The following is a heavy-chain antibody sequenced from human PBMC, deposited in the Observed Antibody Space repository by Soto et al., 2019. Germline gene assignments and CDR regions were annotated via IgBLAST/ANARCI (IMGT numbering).Heavy chain of an antibody. V-gene: IGHV2-5*02. Sequence: QITLKESGPPLVKPTQTLTLTCTFSGFSLSTSGVGVGWIRQPPGKALEWLALIYWDDDKRYSPSLKSRLTITKDTSKNQVVLTMTNMDPVDTATYYCAHSLYYCSGGSCYLYFDYWGQGTLVTVSS. CDR2: IYWDDDK. D-gene: IGHD2-15*01. CDR3: AHSLYYCSGGSCYLYFDY. J-gene: IGHJ4*02. CDR1: GFSLSTSGVG.